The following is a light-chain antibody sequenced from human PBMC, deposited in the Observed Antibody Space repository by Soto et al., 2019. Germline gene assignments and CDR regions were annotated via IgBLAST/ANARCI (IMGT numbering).Light chain of an antibody. Sequence: EIVLTQAPGALSKTPGERATLSCRASQSVSGTYLAWYQQKPGQAPRLLIYGASSRATGIPDRFSGSGSGTDFTLTISRLEPEDFAVYYCHQYDRSPRTFGQGTKVDIK. CDR3: HQYDRSPRT. V-gene: IGKV3-20*01. CDR1: QSVSGTY. CDR2: GAS. J-gene: IGKJ1*01.